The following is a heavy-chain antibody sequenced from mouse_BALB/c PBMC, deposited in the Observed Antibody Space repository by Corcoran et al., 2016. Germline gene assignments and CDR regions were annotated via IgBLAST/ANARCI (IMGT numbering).Heavy chain of an antibody. CDR2: INPYNDGT. J-gene: IGHJ3*01. V-gene: IGHV1S136*01. CDR3: ARTPYDYDGAWFAY. D-gene: IGHD2-4*01. Sequence: EVQLQQSGPELVKPGASVKMSCKASGYTFTSYVMHWVKQKPGQGLEWIGYINPYNDGTKYNEKFKGKATLTSDKSSSTAYMELSSLTSEDSAVYYCARTPYDYDGAWFAYWGQGTLVTVSA. CDR1: GYTFTSYV.